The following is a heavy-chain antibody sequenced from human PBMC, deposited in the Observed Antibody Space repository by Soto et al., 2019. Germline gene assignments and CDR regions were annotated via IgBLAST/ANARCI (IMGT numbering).Heavy chain of an antibody. V-gene: IGHV3-23*01. CDR2: ISGSGGST. J-gene: IGHJ4*02. CDR3: AKDLNTYGPYYFDY. CDR1: GFTFSSSV. Sequence: GGSLRLSCAASGFTFSSSVMSWVRQAPGKGLEWVSAISGSGGSTYYADSVKGRFTISRDNSKNTLYLQMNSLRAEDTAVYHCAKDLNTYGPYYFDYWGQGTLVTVSS. D-gene: IGHD5-18*01.